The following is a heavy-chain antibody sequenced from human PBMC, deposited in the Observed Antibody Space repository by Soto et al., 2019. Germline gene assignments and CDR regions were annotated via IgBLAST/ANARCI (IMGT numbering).Heavy chain of an antibody. D-gene: IGHD2-15*01. CDR1: GFTISDYY. V-gene: IGHV3-11*01. CDR2: IISSGSTI. CDR3: ARPRKVSGGGCYVDY. J-gene: IGHJ4*02. Sequence: QVQLVESGGGLVTPGGSLRLSCAASGFTISDYYMSWIRQAPGMGLEWVSYIISSGSTIYYADSVKGRINILRDNIKNSLSLQMNSLRAEDTAVYYCARPRKVSGGGCYVDYCGTGTMVTVS.